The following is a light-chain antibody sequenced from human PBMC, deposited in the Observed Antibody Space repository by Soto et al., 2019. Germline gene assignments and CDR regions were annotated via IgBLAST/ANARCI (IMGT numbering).Light chain of an antibody. CDR1: QSVSSN. CDR2: GAS. V-gene: IGKV3-15*01. CDR3: QQSNNWPPIT. Sequence: EIVRTQSPATLSVSPGERATLSCRASQSVSSNLAWYQQKPGQAPRLLIYGASTRATGIPARFSGSGSGTEFTLTISRLQSEDFAVYSCQQSNNWPPITFGQGTRLEIK. J-gene: IGKJ5*01.